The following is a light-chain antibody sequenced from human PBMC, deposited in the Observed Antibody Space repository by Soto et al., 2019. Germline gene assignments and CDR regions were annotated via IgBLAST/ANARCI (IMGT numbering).Light chain of an antibody. CDR2: NDN. CDR1: TSNIGSYT. CDR3: AAWDDSLNGPV. Sequence: QSVLTQPPSASGTPGQRVTISCSGGTSNIGSYTVNWYQQFPGTAPKFVIYNDNQRPSGVPDRVSGSKSGTSASLAISGLQSEDEADYYCAAWDDSLNGPVFGGGTKLTVL. J-gene: IGLJ2*01. V-gene: IGLV1-44*01.